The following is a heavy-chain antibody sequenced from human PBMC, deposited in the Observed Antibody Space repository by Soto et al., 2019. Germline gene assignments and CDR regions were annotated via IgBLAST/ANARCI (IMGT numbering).Heavy chain of an antibody. J-gene: IGHJ4*02. CDR1: GGSISSYY. Sequence: SETLSLTCTVSGGSISSYYWSWVRQPPGKGLEWIGYIYYSGTHNYNPSLKSRLTISVDTSKNQFSLKLNSVTAADTAAYYCARVQMATLYFDYWGQGTLVTVSS. CDR2: IYYSGTH. CDR3: ARVQMATLYFDY. D-gene: IGHD5-12*01. V-gene: IGHV4-59*01.